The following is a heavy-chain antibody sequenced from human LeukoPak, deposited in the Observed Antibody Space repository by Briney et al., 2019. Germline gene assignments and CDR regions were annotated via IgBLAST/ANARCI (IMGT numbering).Heavy chain of an antibody. V-gene: IGHV4-59*07. CDR3: ARNHYYDTLSRAFDI. J-gene: IGHJ3*02. CDR2: IYYSEST. D-gene: IGHD3-22*01. Sequence: SDTLALTCTVSVRSISSYYWSWIRQPPGKGLEWIGYIYYSESTNYNPSLKSRVTISVDTSKNQFSLKLSSVTAADTAVYYCARNHYYDTLSRAFDIWGQGTMVTVSS. CDR1: VRSISSYY.